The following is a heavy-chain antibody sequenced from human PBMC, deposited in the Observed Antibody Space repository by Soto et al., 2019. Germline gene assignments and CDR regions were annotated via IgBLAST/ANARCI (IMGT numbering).Heavy chain of an antibody. J-gene: IGHJ4*02. V-gene: IGHV1-3*04. CDR2: INIGTGNT. Sequence: QVQLVQSGTEEKKPGASVKVSCKTSGYTFTSYAVHWVRQDPGQSLGWMGWINIGTGNTKYSQKFQVRVTITSDTSAKTAYMELSSLRSEDTDVYYCAGVRVAGYTYGYGFDYWGQGTLVHVSS. CDR1: GYTFTSYA. D-gene: IGHD5-18*01. CDR3: AGVRVAGYTYGYGFDY.